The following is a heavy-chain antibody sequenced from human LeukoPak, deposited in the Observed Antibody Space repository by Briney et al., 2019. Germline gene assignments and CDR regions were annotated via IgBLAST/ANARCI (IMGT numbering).Heavy chain of an antibody. CDR2: ISYDGSNK. CDR1: VVTFIGYT. Sequence: PLRSLSLSCALSVVTFIGYTIGAGPQTPRKRLGRGAGISYDGSNKYYADSVKGRFTISRDNSKNTLYLQMNSLRAEDTAVYYCAKDSQFYRGVRGVIPDYWGQGTLVTVSS. CDR3: AKDSQFYRGVRGVIPDY. J-gene: IGHJ4*02. D-gene: IGHD3-10*01. V-gene: IGHV3-30*18.